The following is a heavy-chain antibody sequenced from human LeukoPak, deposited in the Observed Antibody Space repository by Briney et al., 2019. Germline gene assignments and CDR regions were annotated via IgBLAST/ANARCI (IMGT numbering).Heavy chain of an antibody. CDR3: ARGTWDGDRTFDI. CDR1: GFTFSSYS. D-gene: IGHD5-24*01. J-gene: IGHJ3*02. Sequence: PGGSLRLSCAASGFTFSSYSMNWVRQAPGKRLEWISYISGPSSIIYYTPSVKGRFTISRDNGKYSLYLQMNGLRDDDTAVYFCARGTWDGDRTFDIWGQGAMVTVSS. CDR2: ISGPSSII. V-gene: IGHV3-48*02.